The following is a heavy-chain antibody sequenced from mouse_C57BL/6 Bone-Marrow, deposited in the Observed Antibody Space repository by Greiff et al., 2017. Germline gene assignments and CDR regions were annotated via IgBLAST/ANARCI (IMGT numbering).Heavy chain of an antibody. V-gene: IGHV14-1*01. CDR3: TMNYYGSSYYWYFDV. D-gene: IGHD1-1*01. CDR1: GFNIKDYY. J-gene: IGHJ1*03. Sequence: EVQLQQSGAELVRPGASVKLSCTASGFNIKDYYMHWVKQRPEQGLEWIGRIDPEDGDTEYAPKFQGKATMTADTSSNTAYLQRSSLTSEDAVVYYCTMNYYGSSYYWYFDVWGTGTTVTVAS. CDR2: IDPEDGDT.